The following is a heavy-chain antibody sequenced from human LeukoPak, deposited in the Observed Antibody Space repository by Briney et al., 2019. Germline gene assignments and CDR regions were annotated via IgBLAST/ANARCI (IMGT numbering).Heavy chain of an antibody. CDR3: ARAPTYYYDSSGYYDY. J-gene: IGHJ4*02. D-gene: IGHD3-22*01. CDR2: IKQDGSEK. V-gene: IGHV3-7*01. CDR1: GFTFSSYW. Sequence: GGSLRLSCAASGFTFSSYWMSWVRQAPGKGLEWVANIKQDGSEKYYVDSVKGRFTISRDNAKNSLYLQMNSLRAEDTAVYYCARAPTYYYDSSGYYDYWGQGTLVTVSS.